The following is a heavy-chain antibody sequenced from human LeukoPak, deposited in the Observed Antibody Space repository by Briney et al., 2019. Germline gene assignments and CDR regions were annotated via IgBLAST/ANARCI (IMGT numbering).Heavy chain of an antibody. V-gene: IGHV5-51*01. CDR2: IYPGDSDT. CDR1: GYSFANYW. CDR3: AREDSFDY. Sequence: GESLKISCKGSGYSFANYWIAWVRQMPGKGLEWMGVIYPGDSDTRYSPSFQGQVIISDDKSVSTAYLQWNSLKASDTAMYYCAREDSFDYWGQGTLVTVSS. J-gene: IGHJ4*02.